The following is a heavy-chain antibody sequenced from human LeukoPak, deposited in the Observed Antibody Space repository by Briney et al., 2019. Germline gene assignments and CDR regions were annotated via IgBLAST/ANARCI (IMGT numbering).Heavy chain of an antibody. CDR2: INHSGST. J-gene: IGHJ5*02. D-gene: IGHD5-24*01. CDR3: ARAIEMATPNWFDP. Sequence: PSETLSLTCAVYGGSFSGYYWSWIRQPPGKGLEWIGEINHSGSTNYNPSLKSRVTISVDTSKNQFSLKLSSVTATDTAVYYCARAIEMATPNWFDPWGQGTLVTVSS. V-gene: IGHV4-34*01. CDR1: GGSFSGYY.